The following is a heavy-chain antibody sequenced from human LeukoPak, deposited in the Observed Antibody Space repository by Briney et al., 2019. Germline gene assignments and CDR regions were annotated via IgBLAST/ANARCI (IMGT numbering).Heavy chain of an antibody. Sequence: GGSLRLSCAASGFTFNSFGMHWVRQAPGKGLEWVAVISFDGGNKYYADSVKGRFTISRDNSKNTLYLQMNSLRAEDTAVYYCAKDPLKYYYGSGNLDYWGQGTLVTVSS. D-gene: IGHD3-10*01. CDR2: ISFDGGNK. CDR3: AKDPLKYYYGSGNLDY. CDR1: GFTFNSFG. J-gene: IGHJ4*02. V-gene: IGHV3-30*18.